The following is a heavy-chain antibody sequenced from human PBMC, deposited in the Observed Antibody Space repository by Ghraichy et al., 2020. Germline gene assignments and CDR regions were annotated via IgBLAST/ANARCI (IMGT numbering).Heavy chain of an antibody. V-gene: IGHV3-7*01. CDR3: ARSSFSSADY. J-gene: IGHJ4*02. D-gene: IGHD2-2*01. Sequence: GESLNISCAASGFTFSNYWMSWVRQAPGKGLEWVAHIKPSGSEEFYVDSVKGRFTTSRENAHNSLSLQMNSLRAEDSAVYYCARSSFSSADYWGQGTLVTVSS. CDR2: IKPSGSEE. CDR1: GFTFSNYW.